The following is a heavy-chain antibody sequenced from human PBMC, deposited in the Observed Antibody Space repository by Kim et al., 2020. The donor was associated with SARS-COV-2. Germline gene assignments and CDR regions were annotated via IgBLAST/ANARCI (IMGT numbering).Heavy chain of an antibody. D-gene: IGHD3-10*01. CDR2: VIPIFKTT. CDR3: ATGQADLLYFGGESSFDF. V-gene: IGHV1-69*06. CDR1: RDTFNNYA. Sequence: SVKVSCKASRDTFNNYAFSWVRQAPGRGLEWMGGVIPIFKTTNYAQSFQGRLTITADKSTSTAYMELSSLTSEDTALYYCATGQADLLYFGGESSFDFWGQGTMVTVSS. J-gene: IGHJ3*01.